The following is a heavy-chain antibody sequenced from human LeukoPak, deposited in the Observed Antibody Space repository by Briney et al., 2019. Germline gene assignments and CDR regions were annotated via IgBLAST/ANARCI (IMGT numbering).Heavy chain of an antibody. V-gene: IGHV4-39*01. CDR3: ARLVGGYYYDSSGPS. D-gene: IGHD3-22*01. CDR1: GGSISSSSYY. CDR2: IYYSGST. Sequence: SETLSLTCTVSGGSISSSSYYWGWIRQPPGKGLEWIGSIYYSGSTYYNPSLKSRVTISVDTSKNQFSLKLSSVTAADTAVYYCARLVGGYYYDSSGPSWGQGTLVTASS. J-gene: IGHJ5*02.